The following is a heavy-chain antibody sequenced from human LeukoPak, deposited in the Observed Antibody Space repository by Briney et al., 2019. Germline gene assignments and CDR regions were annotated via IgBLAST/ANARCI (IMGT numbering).Heavy chain of an antibody. CDR1: GFTFSSYS. J-gene: IGHJ6*04. CDR2: ISSSSSYT. CDR3: ARDNRVTMVRGVPVV. V-gene: IGHV3-21*01. D-gene: IGHD3-10*01. Sequence: GGSLRLSCAASGFTFSSYSMNWVRQAPGKGLEWVSSISSSSSYTYYADSVKGRFTISRDKAKDSLYLQMNSLRAEDTAVYYCARDNRVTMVRGVPVVWGKGTTVTVSS.